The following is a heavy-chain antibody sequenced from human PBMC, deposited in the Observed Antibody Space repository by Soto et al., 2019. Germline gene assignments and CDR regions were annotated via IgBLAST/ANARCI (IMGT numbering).Heavy chain of an antibody. CDR2: IIPVLGIL. CDR1: EGTFSTYS. Sequence: QVQLVQSGAEVKKPGSSVKVSCKASEGTFSTYSISWVRQAPGQGLEWMGRIIPVLGILNYAQKFQGRVTLTADKSTRTAYMELSSLRSEDTALYFCARDGWANSGSPGGRDVWSQGTAVTVSS. V-gene: IGHV1-69*08. D-gene: IGHD6-19*01. J-gene: IGHJ6*02. CDR3: ARDGWANSGSPGGRDV.